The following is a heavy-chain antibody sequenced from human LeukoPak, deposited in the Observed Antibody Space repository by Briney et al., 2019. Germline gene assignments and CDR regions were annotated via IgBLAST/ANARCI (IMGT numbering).Heavy chain of an antibody. J-gene: IGHJ4*02. CDR1: GFTFTSYW. CDR2: IKQDGSEK. Sequence: PGGSLRLSCAASGFTFTSYWMTWVRQAPGKGLEWVANIKQDGSEKHSVDSVKGRFTISRDNAKNSLYLQMNSLRAEDTAMYYCARWSGSRHSVDHWGQGTLVTVSS. D-gene: IGHD1-26*01. V-gene: IGHV3-7*04. CDR3: ARWSGSRHSVDH.